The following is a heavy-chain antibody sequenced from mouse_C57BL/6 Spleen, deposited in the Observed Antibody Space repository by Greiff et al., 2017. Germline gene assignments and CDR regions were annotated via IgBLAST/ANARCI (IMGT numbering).Heavy chain of an antibody. Sequence: QVQLQQSGAELAKPGASVKLSCMASGYTFTSYWMHWVKQRPGQGLEWIGYINPSSGYTKYNQKFKDKATLTADKSSSTANMQLSSLTYEDSAGYDSARLGTTVVATGFDYWGQGTTLTVSS. CDR3: ARLGTTVVATGFDY. D-gene: IGHD1-1*01. CDR1: GYTFTSYW. CDR2: INPSSGYT. J-gene: IGHJ2*01. V-gene: IGHV1-7*01.